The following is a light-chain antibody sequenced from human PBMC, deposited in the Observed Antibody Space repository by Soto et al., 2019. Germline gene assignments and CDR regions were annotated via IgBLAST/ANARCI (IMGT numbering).Light chain of an antibody. CDR1: SSNVGRNS. CDR3: AAWDGSLRAYV. CDR2: SSN. J-gene: IGLJ1*01. V-gene: IGLV1-44*01. Sequence: QSVLTQPPSASGTPGQRVTISCSGSSSNVGRNSVNWYQQLPGTAPKLLTYSSNQRPSGVPDRFSGSKSGTSASLAISGLQSEDEADYYCAAWDGSLRAYVFGTGTKVTVL.